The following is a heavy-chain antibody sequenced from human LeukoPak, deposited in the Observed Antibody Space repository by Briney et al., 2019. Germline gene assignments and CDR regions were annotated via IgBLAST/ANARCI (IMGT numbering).Heavy chain of an antibody. V-gene: IGHV3-53*01. J-gene: IGHJ3*02. Sequence: GGSLRLSCAASEVTVTSNYLSWVRQAPGRGLQWVSLIYPGGDIYYADSVKGRFIISRDNSKNTLSLQMNSLTADDTAVYYCVRGSRYYDDSGFHYGVFDIWGQGTVVTVSS. CDR2: IYPGGDI. CDR1: EVTVTSNY. D-gene: IGHD3-22*01. CDR3: VRGSRYYDDSGFHYGVFDI.